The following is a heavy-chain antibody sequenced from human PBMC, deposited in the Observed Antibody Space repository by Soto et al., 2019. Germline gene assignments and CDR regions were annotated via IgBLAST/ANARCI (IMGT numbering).Heavy chain of an antibody. CDR3: AKVGGYSSSSAGDFDY. D-gene: IGHD6-6*01. CDR2: ISYDGSNK. CDR1: GFIFNSYG. Sequence: GGSLRLSCAASGFIFNSYGMHWVRQAQGKGLEWVAVISYDGSNKYYADSVKGRFTISRDNSKNTLYLQMNSLRAEDTAVYYCAKVGGYSSSSAGDFDYWGQGALVTVSS. V-gene: IGHV3-30*18. J-gene: IGHJ4*02.